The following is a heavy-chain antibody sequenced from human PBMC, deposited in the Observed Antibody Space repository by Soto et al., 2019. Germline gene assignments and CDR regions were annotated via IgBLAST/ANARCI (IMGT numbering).Heavy chain of an antibody. J-gene: IGHJ4*02. CDR2: ISSSGSTI. D-gene: IGHD2-2*01. CDR1: GFTFSDYY. Sequence: GGSLRLSCAASGFTFSDYYMSWIRQAPGKGLEWVSYISSSGSTIYYADSVKGRFTISRDNAKNSLYLQMNSLRAEDTAVYYCARARDTLPVVVPAVFCIDYWGQGTLVTVSS. CDR3: ARARDTLPVVVPAVFCIDY. V-gene: IGHV3-11*01.